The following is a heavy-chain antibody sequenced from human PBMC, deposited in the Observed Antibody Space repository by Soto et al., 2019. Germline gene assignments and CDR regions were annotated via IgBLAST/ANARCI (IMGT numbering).Heavy chain of an antibody. D-gene: IGHD6-6*01. CDR3: ATDSAARYFFDH. V-gene: IGHV3-30-3*01. Sequence: SLRLSCAASGFSFSTCAMHWVRQAPGKGLEWVALISDDGTNKNFAGSVKGRFTVSRDNSQRTLYLQMDSLRPDDTAVYYCATDSAARYFFDHWGQGTLVT. CDR2: ISDDGTNK. CDR1: GFSFSTCA. J-gene: IGHJ4*02.